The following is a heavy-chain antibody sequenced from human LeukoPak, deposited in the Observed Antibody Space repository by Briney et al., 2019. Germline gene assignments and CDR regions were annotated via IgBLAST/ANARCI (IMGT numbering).Heavy chain of an antibody. CDR2: IYSGGST. CDR1: GFTVSSNY. V-gene: IGHV3-66*02. CDR3: ARDRSGYYPYYSDY. D-gene: IGHD3-22*01. J-gene: IGHJ4*02. Sequence: GGSLRLSCAASGFTVSSNYMSWVRQAPGKGLEWVSVIYSGGSTYYADSVKGRFTISRDNSKNTLYLQMNGLRAEDTAVYYCARDRSGYYPYYSDYWGQGTLVTVSS.